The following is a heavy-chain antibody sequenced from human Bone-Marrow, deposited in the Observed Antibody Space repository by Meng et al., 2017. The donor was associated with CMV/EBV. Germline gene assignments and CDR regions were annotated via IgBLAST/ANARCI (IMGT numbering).Heavy chain of an antibody. V-gene: IGHV3-21*01. CDR3: ARETTRKGPPSY. D-gene: IGHD1/OR15-1a*01. J-gene: IGHJ4*02. Sequence: GGSLRLSCAASGFTFSSYSMNWVRQAPGKGLEWVSSISSSSSYIYYADSVKGRFTISRDNAKNSLYLQMNSLRAEDTAVYYCARETTRKGPPSYWGQGNLVHVYS. CDR2: ISSSSSYI. CDR1: GFTFSSYS.